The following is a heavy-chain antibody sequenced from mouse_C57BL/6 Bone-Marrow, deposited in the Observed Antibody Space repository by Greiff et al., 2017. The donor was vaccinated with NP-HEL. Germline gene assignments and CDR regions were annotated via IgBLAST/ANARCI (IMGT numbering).Heavy chain of an antibody. V-gene: IGHV1-81*01. CDR1: GYTFTSYG. CDR3: ARKGDYSYYYAMDY. Sequence: QVQLQQSGAELARPGASVKLSCKASGYTFTSYGISWVKQRTGQGLEWIGEIYPRSGNTYYNEKFKGKATLTADKSSSTAYMELRSLTSEDSAVYFCARKGDYSYYYAMDYWGQGTSVTVSS. CDR2: IYPRSGNT. J-gene: IGHJ4*01. D-gene: IGHD2-12*01.